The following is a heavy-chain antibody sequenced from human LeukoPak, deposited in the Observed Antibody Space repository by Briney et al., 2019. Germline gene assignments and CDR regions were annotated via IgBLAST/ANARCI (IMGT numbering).Heavy chain of an antibody. CDR1: GGTFSSYA. V-gene: IGHV1-69*04. CDR2: IITILGIA. D-gene: IGHD6-13*01. CDR3: ARDRVSGSSWLDY. J-gene: IGHJ4*02. Sequence: GASVKVSCKASGGTFSSYAISWVRQAPGQGLEWMGRIITILGIANYAQKFQGRVTITADKSTSTAYMELSSLRSEDTAVYYCARDRVSGSSWLDYWGQGTLVTVSS.